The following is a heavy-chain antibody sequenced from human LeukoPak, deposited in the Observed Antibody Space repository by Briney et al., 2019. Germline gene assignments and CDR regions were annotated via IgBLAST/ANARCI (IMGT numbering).Heavy chain of an antibody. Sequence: GGSLRLSCAASGFTFTTYSMNWVRQAPGKGLEWVSYIRSSSTINYADSVKGRFTISRDNAKNSLYLQMNGLRAEDTAVYYCARERYGDYVYDYWGQGTLVTASS. V-gene: IGHV3-48*01. D-gene: IGHD4-17*01. CDR1: GFTFTTYS. CDR2: IRSSSTI. CDR3: ARERYGDYVYDY. J-gene: IGHJ4*02.